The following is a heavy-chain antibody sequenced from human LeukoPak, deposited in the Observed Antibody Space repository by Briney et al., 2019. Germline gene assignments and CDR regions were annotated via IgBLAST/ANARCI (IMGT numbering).Heavy chain of an antibody. CDR2: IYGDGRT. CDR1: GFSVSNNY. D-gene: IGHD4-17*01. Sequence: GGSLRLSCVVSGFSVSNNYIIWVRQAPGNGLERVSVIYGDGRTSHSASVRGRFTISRDNSKNTLFLQMNNLRAEDTAVYYCAKVDMTSVLSFDPWGQGTLVTASS. CDR3: AKVDMTSVLSFDP. J-gene: IGHJ5*02. V-gene: IGHV3-53*01.